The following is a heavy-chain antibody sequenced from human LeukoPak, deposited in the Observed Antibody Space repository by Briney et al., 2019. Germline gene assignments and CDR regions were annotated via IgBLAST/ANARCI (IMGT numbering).Heavy chain of an antibody. CDR3: ARGCSSTSRHNAVDI. D-gene: IGHD2-2*02. V-gene: IGHV1-2*02. J-gene: IGHJ3*02. CDR2: INPNSGGT. CDR1: GYTFTSYG. Sequence: GASVKLSCKASGYTFTSYGISWVRQAPGQGLEWMGWINPNSGGTNYAQKFQGRVTMTRDTSISTAYMELSRLRSDDTAVYYWARGCSSTSRHNAVDIWGQGTMVTVSS.